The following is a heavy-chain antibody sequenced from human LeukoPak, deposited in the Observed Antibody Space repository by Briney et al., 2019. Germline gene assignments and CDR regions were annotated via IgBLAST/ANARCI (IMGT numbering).Heavy chain of an antibody. Sequence: GGSLRLSCAASGFTFSSYGMSWVRQAPGKGLEWVSAISGSGGSTYYADSVKGRFTISRDNSKNTLYLQMNSLRAEDTAVYYCAKDDRWLQFCCWGQGTLVTVSS. CDR1: GFTFSSYG. CDR3: AKDDRWLQFCC. CDR2: ISGSGGST. J-gene: IGHJ4*02. V-gene: IGHV3-23*01. D-gene: IGHD5-24*01.